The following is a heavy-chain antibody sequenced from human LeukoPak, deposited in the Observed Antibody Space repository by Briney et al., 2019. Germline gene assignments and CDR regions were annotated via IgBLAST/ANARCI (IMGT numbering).Heavy chain of an antibody. J-gene: IGHJ4*02. D-gene: IGHD2-2*01. CDR2: IRYDGSNK. V-gene: IGHV3-30*02. CDR1: GFTFSSYG. CDR3: AKDSSLSGYYPSYFDY. Sequence: GGSLRLSCAASGFTFSSYGMHWVRQAPGKGLEWVAFIRYDGSNKYYADSVKGRFTISRDDSKNTLYLQMNSLRAEDTAVYYCAKDSSLSGYYPSYFDYWGQGTLVTVSS.